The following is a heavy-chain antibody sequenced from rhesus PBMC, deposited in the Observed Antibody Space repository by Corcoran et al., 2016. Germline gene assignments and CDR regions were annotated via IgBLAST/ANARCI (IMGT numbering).Heavy chain of an antibody. D-gene: IGHD4-35*01. Sequence: GESGAGLVHPGGSLRLSCAASGFTFSNSWMTWVRQAPGKGLEWVARIKRKDDGETTDYAASVKGRFTISRDDSKKILYLQMNTLKTEDTAVYYCTTVGTVTFFDYWGQGVLVTVSS. V-gene: IGHV3-30*02. CDR1: GFTFSNSW. J-gene: IGHJ4*01. CDR3: TTVGTVTFFDY. CDR2: IKRKDDGETT.